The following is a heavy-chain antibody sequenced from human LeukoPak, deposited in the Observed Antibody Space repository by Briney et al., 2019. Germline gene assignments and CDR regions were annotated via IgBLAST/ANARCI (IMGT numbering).Heavy chain of an antibody. D-gene: IGHD2-15*01. Sequence: SETLSLTCTVSGGSISSSSYYWGWIRQPPGKGLEWIGSIYYSGSTYYNPSLKSRVTISVDTSKNQFSLKLSSVTAADTAVYYCARMSQGYCSGGSSFKWGQGTLVTVSS. V-gene: IGHV4-39*07. J-gene: IGHJ4*02. CDR3: ARMSQGYCSGGSSFK. CDR1: GGSISSSSYY. CDR2: IYYSGST.